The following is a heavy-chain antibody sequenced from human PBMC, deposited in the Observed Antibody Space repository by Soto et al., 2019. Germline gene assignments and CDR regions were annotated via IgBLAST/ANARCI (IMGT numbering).Heavy chain of an antibody. D-gene: IGHD3-22*01. CDR1: GYTFTSYG. V-gene: IGHV1-18*01. CDR3: AREQDSRGYYPSLSY. Sequence: ASVKVSCKASGYTFTSYGISWVRQAPGQGLEWMGWISAYNGNTNYAQKLQGRVTMTTDTSTSTAYMELRSLRSDDTAVYYCAREQDSRGYYPSLSYWGQGTLVIVSS. CDR2: ISAYNGNT. J-gene: IGHJ4*02.